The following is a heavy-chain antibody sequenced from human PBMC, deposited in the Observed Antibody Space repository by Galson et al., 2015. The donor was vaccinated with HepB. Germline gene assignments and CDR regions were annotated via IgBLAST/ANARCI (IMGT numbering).Heavy chain of an antibody. J-gene: IGHJ4*02. CDR3: AKRVGASDSSGYYYGVSGY. D-gene: IGHD3-22*01. V-gene: IGHV3-23*01. Sequence: SLRLSCAASGFTFSSYAMSWVRQAPGKGLEWVSSISGSGVGTYSTDSVKGRFTISRDNSKNTLYLQMNSLRAEDTAVYYCAKRVGASDSSGYYYGVSGYWGQGTLVTVSS. CDR1: GFTFSSYA. CDR2: ISGSGVGT.